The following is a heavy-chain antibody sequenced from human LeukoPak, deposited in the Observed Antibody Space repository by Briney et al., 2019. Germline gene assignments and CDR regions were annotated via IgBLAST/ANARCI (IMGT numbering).Heavy chain of an antibody. D-gene: IGHD3-3*01. J-gene: IGHJ6*02. CDR3: ARLRFLEWSPYYYGMDV. CDR2: INHSGST. V-gene: IGHV4-34*01. Sequence: SETLSLTCAVYGGSFSGYYWSWIRQPPGKGLEWIGEINHSGSTNYNPSLKSRVTISVDTSKNQFSLKLSSVTAADTAVYYCARLRFLEWSPYYYGMDVWGQGTTVTVSS. CDR1: GGSFSGYY.